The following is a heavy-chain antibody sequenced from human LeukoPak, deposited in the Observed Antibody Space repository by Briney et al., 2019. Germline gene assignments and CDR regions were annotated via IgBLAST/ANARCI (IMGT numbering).Heavy chain of an antibody. CDR3: ARDNYYDSSGPRAYGMDV. D-gene: IGHD3-22*01. Sequence: SETLSLTCTVSGGSISSYYWSWIRQPPGKGLEWIGYIYYSGSTNYNPSLKSRVTISVDTSKNQFSLKLSSVTAADTAVYYCARDNYYDSSGPRAYGMDVWGQGTTVTVSS. CDR2: IYYSGST. CDR1: GGSISSYY. V-gene: IGHV4-59*01. J-gene: IGHJ6*02.